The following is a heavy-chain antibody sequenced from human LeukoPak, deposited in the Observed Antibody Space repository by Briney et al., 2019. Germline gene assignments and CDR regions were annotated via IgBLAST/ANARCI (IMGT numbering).Heavy chain of an antibody. CDR3: ARGGLRSGSRFDP. V-gene: IGHV4-59*01. Sequence: KPSETLSLTCTVSGGSISSYYWSWIRQPPGKGLEWIGYIYYSGSTNYNPSLKSRVTISVDTSKNQFSLKLSSVTAADTAVYYCARGGLRSGSRFDPWGQGTLVTVSS. CDR1: GGSISSYY. D-gene: IGHD5-12*01. J-gene: IGHJ5*02. CDR2: IYYSGST.